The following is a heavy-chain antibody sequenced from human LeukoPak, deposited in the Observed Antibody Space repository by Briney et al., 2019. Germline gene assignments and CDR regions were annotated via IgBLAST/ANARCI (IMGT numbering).Heavy chain of an antibody. D-gene: IGHD1-1*01. J-gene: IGHJ6*03. CDR2: ISAYNGNT. Sequence: ASVKVSCKASGYTFNSYGITWVRQAPGQGLEWMGWISAYNGNTNYAQKFQGRVTMTTDTSTSTAYMDLRSLRSDDTAVYYCARVLEPQEENYIDVWGKGTTVTVSS. CDR1: GYTFNSYG. V-gene: IGHV1-18*01. CDR3: ARVLEPQEENYIDV.